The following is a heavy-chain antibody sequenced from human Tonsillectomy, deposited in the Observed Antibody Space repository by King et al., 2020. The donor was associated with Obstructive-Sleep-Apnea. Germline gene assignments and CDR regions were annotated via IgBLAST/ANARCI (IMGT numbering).Heavy chain of an antibody. CDR3: ARGSGIAAAGENWFDP. V-gene: IGHV3-30*04. CDR2: ISYDGSKK. J-gene: IGHJ5*02. Sequence: VQLVESGGGVVQPGRSLRLSCAASGLTFSSHAMNWVRQAPGKGLEWVAVISYDGSKKYYADSVKGRFSISRDNSKNTLYLEMNSLRAEDTAVYYCARGSGIAAAGENWFDPWGQGTLVTVSS. CDR1: GLTFSSHA. D-gene: IGHD6-13*01.